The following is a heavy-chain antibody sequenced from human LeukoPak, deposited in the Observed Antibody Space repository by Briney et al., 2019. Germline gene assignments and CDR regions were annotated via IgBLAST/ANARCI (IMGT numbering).Heavy chain of an antibody. Sequence: AETLSLTCAVYDGSFSGYYWSWIRQPPGKGLEWIGEINHSGSTNYNPSLKSRVTISVDTSKNQFSLKLSSVTAADTAVYYCARNYRPYCSGGSCYSAFDYWGQGTLVTVSS. D-gene: IGHD2-15*01. J-gene: IGHJ4*02. CDR2: INHSGST. V-gene: IGHV4-34*01. CDR1: DGSFSGYY. CDR3: ARNYRPYCSGGSCYSAFDY.